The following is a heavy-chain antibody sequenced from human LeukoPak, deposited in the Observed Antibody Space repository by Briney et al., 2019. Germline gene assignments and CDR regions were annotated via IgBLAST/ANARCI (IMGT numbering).Heavy chain of an antibody. V-gene: IGHV4-30-2*01. CDR3: ARGDYEFDY. CDR2: IYHSGST. CDR1: GGSISSGGYS. D-gene: IGHD3-16*01. Sequence: SETLSLTCAVSGGSISSGGYSWSWIRQPPGKGLEWIGYIYHSGSTYYNPSLKSRVTISVDRSKNQFSLKLSSVTAADTAVYYCARGDYEFDYWGRGTLVTVSS. J-gene: IGHJ4*02.